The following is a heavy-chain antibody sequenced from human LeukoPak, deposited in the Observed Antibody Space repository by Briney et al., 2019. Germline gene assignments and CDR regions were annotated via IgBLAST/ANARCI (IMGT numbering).Heavy chain of an antibody. CDR3: ARGVTGGWYGDFQH. V-gene: IGHV4-59*01. CDR2: IYYSGST. J-gene: IGHJ1*01. Sequence: SETLSLTCTVSGGSINTYFWSWIRQPPGKGLEWIGYIYYSGSTNYNPSLKSRVTISVDTSKNQFSLKLSSVTAADTAVYYCARGVTGGWYGDFQHWGQGTLVTVSS. CDR1: GGSINTYF. D-gene: IGHD6-19*01.